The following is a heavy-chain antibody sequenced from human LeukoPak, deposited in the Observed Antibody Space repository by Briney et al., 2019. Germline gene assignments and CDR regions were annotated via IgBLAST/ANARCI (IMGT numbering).Heavy chain of an antibody. D-gene: IGHD3-16*01. J-gene: IGHJ4*02. Sequence: GGSLRLSCAASGFTFSSYSMNWVRQAPGQGLEWVSSISSSSSYIYYADSVKGRFTISRDNAKNSLYLQMNSLRAEDTAVYYCARDRPISITFGGQGTLVTVSS. CDR3: ARDRPISITF. V-gene: IGHV3-21*01. CDR2: ISSSSSYI. CDR1: GFTFSSYS.